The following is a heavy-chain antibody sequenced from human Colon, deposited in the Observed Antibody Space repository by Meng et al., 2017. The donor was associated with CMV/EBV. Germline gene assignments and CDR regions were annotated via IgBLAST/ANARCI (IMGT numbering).Heavy chain of an antibody. D-gene: IGHD6-13*01. J-gene: IGHJ4*02. V-gene: IGHV1-69*04. CDR1: GGTSSSYA. Sequence: SVKVSCKASGGTSSSYAIHWVRQAPGQGLEWMGRIIPIVDKVDYAQKFQGRVTISADKSTGTVYMELRRLRSEDTAMFYCARSLSGSRWSSWGQGTLVTVSS. CDR2: IIPIVDKV. CDR3: ARSLSGSRWSS.